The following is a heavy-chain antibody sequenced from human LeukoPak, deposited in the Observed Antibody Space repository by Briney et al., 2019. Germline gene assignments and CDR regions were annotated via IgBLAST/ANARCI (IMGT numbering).Heavy chain of an antibody. J-gene: IGHJ4*02. V-gene: IGHV1-18*01. D-gene: IGHD3-3*01. CDR2: ISAYNGNT. CDR3: ARDSIVHDFWSGLPFDY. CDR1: GYTFTSYG. Sequence: APVKVSCKASGYTFTSYGISWVRQAPGQGLEWMGWISAYNGNTNYAQKLQGRVTMTTDTSTSTAYMELRSLRSDDTAVYYCARDSIVHDFWSGLPFDYWGQGTLVTVSS.